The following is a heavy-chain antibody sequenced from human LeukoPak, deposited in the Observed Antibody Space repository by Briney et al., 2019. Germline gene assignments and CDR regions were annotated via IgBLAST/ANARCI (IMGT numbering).Heavy chain of an antibody. CDR3: ARHDYVGSGAYLVYYGMDV. CDR1: GLSILSNDYY. D-gene: IGHD3-10*01. J-gene: IGHJ6*02. V-gene: IGHV4-39*01. Sequence: EPSETLSLTCSVSGLSILSNDYYWGWIRQPPGKGPEWIGSIHYRGSAYYNPSLRSRVSILVDTSENHFSLRLTSVTAADTALYYCARHDYVGSGAYLVYYGMDVWGQGTTVTVSS. CDR2: IHYRGSA.